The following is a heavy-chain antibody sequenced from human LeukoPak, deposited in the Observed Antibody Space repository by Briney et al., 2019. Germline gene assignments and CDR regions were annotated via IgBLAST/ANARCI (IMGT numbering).Heavy chain of an antibody. D-gene: IGHD2-2*01. J-gene: IGHJ3*02. CDR3: ARRVGYCSSTSCYTPGAFDI. CDR2: IYPGDSDT. Sequence: GASLQISCKGSGYSFTSYWIGWVRPLPGKGLEWMGIIYPGDSDTRYSPSFQGQVTISADKSISTAYLQWSSLKASDTAMYYCARRVGYCSSTSCYTPGAFDIWGQGTMVTVSS. CDR1: GYSFTSYW. V-gene: IGHV5-51*01.